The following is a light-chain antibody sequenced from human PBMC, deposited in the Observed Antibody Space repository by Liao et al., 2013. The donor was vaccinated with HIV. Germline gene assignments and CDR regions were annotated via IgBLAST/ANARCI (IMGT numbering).Light chain of an antibody. CDR1: NIGTKA. CDR2: QDT. CDR3: QVWDSGSDHYV. J-gene: IGLJ1*01. Sequence: SYVLAQPPSVSVAPGKTARITCGGDNIGTKAVHWYQQKPGQSPLLVIYQDTYRPSGIPERFSGSNSGNTATLTISRVEDGDEADYFCQVWDSGSDHYVFGPGTKVTVL. V-gene: IGLV3-21*04.